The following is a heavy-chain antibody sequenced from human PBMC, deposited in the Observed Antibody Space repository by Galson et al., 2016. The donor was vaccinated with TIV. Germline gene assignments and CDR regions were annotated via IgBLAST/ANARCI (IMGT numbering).Heavy chain of an antibody. J-gene: IGHJ3*01. CDR1: GYSISSGFY. CDR3: VRRRVSGRAFDV. D-gene: IGHD4-11*01. Sequence: LSLTCDVSGYSISSGFYWGWIRQPPGKGLEWIGEMNHSGSSNHNPSLESRITISVDTSRNQVSLRLTSVTAADTAVYYCVRRRVSGRAFDVWGQGTVVTVSS. V-gene: IGHV4-38-2*01. CDR2: MNHSGSS.